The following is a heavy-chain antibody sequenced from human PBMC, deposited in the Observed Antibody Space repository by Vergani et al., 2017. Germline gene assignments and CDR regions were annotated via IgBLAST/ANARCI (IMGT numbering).Heavy chain of an antibody. J-gene: IGHJ4*02. D-gene: IGHD1-20*01. Sequence: VQLQESGPGLVKPSQTLSLTCPVSGDSMNSDDFYWSWIRPPPGKGLEWIGNIFYSGSTYYNPSLKSRLTLSVALSKNLFSLKLNSVTAADSAVYYCARFKWHDIDYWGQGTLVTVSS. CDR1: GDSMNSDDFY. V-gene: IGHV4-30-4*01. CDR3: ARFKWHDIDY. CDR2: IFYSGST.